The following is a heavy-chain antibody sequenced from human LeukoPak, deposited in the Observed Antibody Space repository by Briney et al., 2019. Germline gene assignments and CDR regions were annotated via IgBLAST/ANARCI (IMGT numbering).Heavy chain of an antibody. J-gene: IGHJ6*03. D-gene: IGHD3-10*01. CDR3: ARGGYGHNMDV. Sequence: GGSLRLSCVGSGFTFGNYYMYWVRQAPGKGLVWVSRIKSAGLDTTYADSVKGRFTISRDNAKSTVYLQMNSLRAEDTAVYYCARGGYGHNMDVWGEGTTVTVSS. CDR1: GFTFGNYY. V-gene: IGHV3-74*01. CDR2: IKSAGLDT.